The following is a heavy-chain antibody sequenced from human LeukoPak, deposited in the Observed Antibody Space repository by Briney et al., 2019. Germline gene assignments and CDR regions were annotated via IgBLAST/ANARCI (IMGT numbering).Heavy chain of an antibody. CDR3: ARDGQGLQSFSDSYYRDV. Sequence: GSSVKVSCKASGYTFTSYAMHWVREAPGQRREWMGWINAGNGNAKYTQEFQGRVTITRDTSASTAYMELSSLRSEDMAVYYCARDGQGLQSFSDSYYRDVWGKGTTVTVSS. CDR1: GYTFTSYA. V-gene: IGHV1-3*03. CDR2: INAGNGNA. D-gene: IGHD4-11*01. J-gene: IGHJ6*03.